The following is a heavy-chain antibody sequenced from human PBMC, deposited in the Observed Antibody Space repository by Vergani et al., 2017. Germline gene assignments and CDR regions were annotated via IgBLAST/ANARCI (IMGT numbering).Heavy chain of an antibody. V-gene: IGHV3-30-3*01. CDR1: GFTFSNAW. Sequence: VQLVESGGGLVKPGGSLRLSCAASGFTFSNAWMSWVRQAPGKGLEWVAVISDDGSNKYYADSVKGRFTISRDNSKNTLYLQMNSLRAEDTAVYYCARDRGAVAGRPSWSFDYWGQGTLVTVSS. J-gene: IGHJ4*02. CDR2: ISDDGSNK. D-gene: IGHD6-19*01. CDR3: ARDRGAVAGRPSWSFDY.